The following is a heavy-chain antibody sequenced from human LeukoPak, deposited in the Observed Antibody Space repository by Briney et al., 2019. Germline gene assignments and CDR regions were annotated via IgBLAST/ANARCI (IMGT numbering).Heavy chain of an antibody. CDR1: GFNFDDHA. V-gene: IGHV3-9*01. J-gene: IGHJ3*02. Sequence: GRSLRLSCAASGFNFDDHAMHWVRQAPGKGLEWVSGINWNGGGIAYVDSVKSRFTISGDNAKNSLYLQMNSLRAEDTALYSCANGSMTTVTTGAFDIWGQGAMVIVSS. CDR2: INWNGGGI. D-gene: IGHD4-11*01. CDR3: ANGSMTTVTTGAFDI.